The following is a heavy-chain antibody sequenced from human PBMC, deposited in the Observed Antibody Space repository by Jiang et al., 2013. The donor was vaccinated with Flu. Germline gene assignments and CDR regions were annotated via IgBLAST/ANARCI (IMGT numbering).Heavy chain of an antibody. CDR3: AALGPTMN. V-gene: IGHV3-7*03. Sequence: GLVQPGGSLRLSCAASGFTFSSYWMSWVRQAPGKGLEWVANIKQDGSEKYYVDSVKGRFTISRENAKNSFYLQMNSLRADDTAVYFCAALGPTMNWGQGTLVAVSS. J-gene: IGHJ4*02. D-gene: IGHD3-22*01. CDR1: GFTFSSYW. CDR2: IKQDGSEK.